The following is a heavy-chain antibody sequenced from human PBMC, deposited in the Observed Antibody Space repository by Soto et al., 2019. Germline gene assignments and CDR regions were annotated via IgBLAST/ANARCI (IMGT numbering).Heavy chain of an antibody. D-gene: IGHD1-26*01. Sequence: PSETLSLTCTVSGGSISSYYWSWIRQPPGKGLEWIGYIYYSGSTYYKPSLKSRVTISVDTSKNQFSLKLSSVTAADTAVYYCARGSGWAEFDFWGQGTLVTVSS. J-gene: IGHJ4*02. CDR2: IYYSGST. CDR3: ARGSGWAEFDF. V-gene: IGHV4-59*06. CDR1: GGSISSYY.